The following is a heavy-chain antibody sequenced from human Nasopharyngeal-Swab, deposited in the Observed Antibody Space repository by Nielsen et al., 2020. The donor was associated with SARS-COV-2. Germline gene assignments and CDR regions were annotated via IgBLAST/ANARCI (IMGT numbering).Heavy chain of an antibody. D-gene: IGHD5-18*01. CDR2: ISSSGSTI. CDR1: GFTFSDYY. CDR3: ARDRYSYGHGAFDI. Sequence: GESLKISCAASGFTFSDYYMSWIRQAPGKGLEWVSYISSSGSTIYYADSVKGRFTISRDNAKNSLYLQMNSLRAEDTAVYYCARDRYSYGHGAFDIWGQGTMVTVSS. V-gene: IGHV3-11*04. J-gene: IGHJ3*02.